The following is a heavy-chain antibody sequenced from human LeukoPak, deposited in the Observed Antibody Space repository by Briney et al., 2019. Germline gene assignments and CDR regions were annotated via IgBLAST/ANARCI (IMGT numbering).Heavy chain of an antibody. Sequence: AGGSLRLSCAASGFTVSSNYMSWVRQAPGKGLEWISVIYSGGSTSYADSVKGRFTISRDNSKNTLFLQMNSLKTEDTAVYYCTTDRYGVGATPPWGQGTLVTVSS. D-gene: IGHD1-26*01. CDR1: GFTVSSNY. J-gene: IGHJ5*02. CDR3: TTDRYGVGATPP. CDR2: IYSGGST. V-gene: IGHV3-66*01.